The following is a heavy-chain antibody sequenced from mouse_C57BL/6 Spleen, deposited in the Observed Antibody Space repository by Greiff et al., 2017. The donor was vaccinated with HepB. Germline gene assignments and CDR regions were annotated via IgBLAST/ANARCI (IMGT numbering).Heavy chain of an antibody. V-gene: IGHV1-55*01. CDR3: ARHYYGSNPRYFDV. J-gene: IGHJ1*03. CDR2: IYPGSGST. D-gene: IGHD1-1*01. CDR1: GYTFTSYW. Sequence: VQLQQPGAELVKPGASVKMSCKASGYTFTSYWITWVKQRPGQGLEWIGDIYPGSGSTNYNEKFKSKATLTVDTSSSTAYMQLSSLTSEDSAVYYCARHYYGSNPRYFDVWGTGTTVTVSS.